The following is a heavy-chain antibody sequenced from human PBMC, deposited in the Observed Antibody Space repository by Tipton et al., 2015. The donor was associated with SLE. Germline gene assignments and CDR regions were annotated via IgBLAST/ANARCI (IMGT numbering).Heavy chain of an antibody. J-gene: IGHJ3*02. Sequence: TLSLTCAVYGGSFSGYYWSWIRQPPGKGLEWIGEINHSGSTNYNPSLKSRVTISVDTSKNQFSLKLSSVTAADTAVYYCARDGPYYDFWSGMGAFDIWGQGTMVTVPS. CDR2: INHSGST. V-gene: IGHV4-34*01. D-gene: IGHD3-3*01. CDR1: GGSFSGYY. CDR3: ARDGPYYDFWSGMGAFDI.